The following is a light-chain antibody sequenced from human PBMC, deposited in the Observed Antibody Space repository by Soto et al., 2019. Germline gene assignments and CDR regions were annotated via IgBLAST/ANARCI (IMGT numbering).Light chain of an antibody. J-gene: IGLJ1*01. V-gene: IGLV2-14*01. CDR3: SSYTSSSTPHYV. CDR2: EVS. Sequence: QSVLTQPATVSGSPRQSITISCTGTSRDVGGYNYVSWYQQHPGKAPKLMIYEVSNRPSGVSNRFSGSKSGNTASLTISGLQAEDETDYYCSSYTSSSTPHYVFGTGTKVTVL. CDR1: SRDVGGYNY.